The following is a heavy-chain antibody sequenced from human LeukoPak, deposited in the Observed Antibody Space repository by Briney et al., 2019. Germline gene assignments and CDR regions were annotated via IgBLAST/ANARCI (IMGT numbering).Heavy chain of an antibody. J-gene: IGHJ4*02. V-gene: IGHV3-21*01. CDR2: ISSSGVYI. Sequence: GGSLRLSCAASGFTFSSYSMNWVRQAPGKGLEWVSSISSSGVYIFYADSVKGRFTISRDNAKNSLYLQMNSLRAEDTAVYYCARGPTTVSPPGWGQGTLVTVSS. D-gene: IGHD4-11*01. CDR3: ARGPTTVSPPG. CDR1: GFTFSSYS.